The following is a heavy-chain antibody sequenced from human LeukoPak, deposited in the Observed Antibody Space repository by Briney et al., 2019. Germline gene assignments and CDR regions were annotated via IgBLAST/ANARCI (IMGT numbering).Heavy chain of an antibody. CDR3: VREGEGPLSKDFDY. Sequence: ASMKVSCKASGFTFTDHYIHWVRQGPGQGLEWMGYIGPHSSFTSYPQEFQGRVTRTRGGSMSTAYMELTRLTSDDTAVYYCVREGEGPLSKDFDYWGQGTLVTVSS. D-gene: IGHD2/OR15-2a*01. CDR2: IGPHSSFT. V-gene: IGHV1-2*02. J-gene: IGHJ4*02. CDR1: GFTFTDHY.